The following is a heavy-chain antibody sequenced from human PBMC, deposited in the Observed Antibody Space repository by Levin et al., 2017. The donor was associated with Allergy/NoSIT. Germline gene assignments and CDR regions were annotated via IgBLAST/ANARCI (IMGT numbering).Heavy chain of an antibody. CDR2: IKQDGSEK. J-gene: IGHJ5*02. Sequence: GGSLRLSCAASGFTFSSYWMSWVRQAPGKGLEWVANIKQDGSEKYYVDSVKGRFTISRDNAKNSLYLQMNSLRAEDTAVYYCARDRAAAAPGWFDPWGQGTLVTVSS. D-gene: IGHD6-13*01. CDR3: ARDRAAAAPGWFDP. CDR1: GFTFSSYW. V-gene: IGHV3-7*01.